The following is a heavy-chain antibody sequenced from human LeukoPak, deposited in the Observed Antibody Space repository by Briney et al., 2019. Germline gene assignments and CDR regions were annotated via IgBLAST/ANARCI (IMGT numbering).Heavy chain of an antibody. Sequence: LRASVKVSCKASGGTFSSYAISWVRQAPGQGLEWMGGIIPIFGTANYAQKFQGRVTITADESTSTAYMELSSLRSEDTAVYYCARDPGGRDDSSGYTDYWGQGTLVTVSS. J-gene: IGHJ4*02. CDR3: ARDPGGRDDSSGYTDY. CDR2: IIPIFGTA. V-gene: IGHV1-69*13. CDR1: GGTFSSYA. D-gene: IGHD3-22*01.